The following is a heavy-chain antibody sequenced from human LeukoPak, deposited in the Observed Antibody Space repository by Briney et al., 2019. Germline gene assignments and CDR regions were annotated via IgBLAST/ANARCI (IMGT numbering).Heavy chain of an antibody. D-gene: IGHD6-6*01. CDR2: INTDGSST. J-gene: IGHJ4*02. CDR3: ARTLKAAIPETYSSSADY. Sequence: QPGGSLRLSCAASGFTFSSYWMHWVRQAPGKGLVWVSRINTDGSSTSYADSVKGRFTISRDNAKNSLYLQMDRLRVDDTAVYYCARTLKAAIPETYSSSADYWGQGTLVTVSS. V-gene: IGHV3-74*01. CDR1: GFTFSSYW.